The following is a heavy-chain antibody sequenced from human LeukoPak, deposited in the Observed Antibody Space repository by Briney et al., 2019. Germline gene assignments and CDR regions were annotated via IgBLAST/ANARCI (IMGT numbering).Heavy chain of an antibody. J-gene: IGHJ2*01. CDR3: ARQYIDILTGYHRGELYWYFDL. D-gene: IGHD3-9*01. CDR2: IYASGST. CDR1: GGSISSYY. V-gene: IGHV4-4*07. Sequence: SETLSLTCPVSGGSISSYYWSWIRQPAGKGLEWIGRIYASGSTNYNPSLKSRVTMSVDMSKNQFSLKLSSVTAADTAVYYCARQYIDILTGYHRGELYWYFDLWGRGTLVTVSS.